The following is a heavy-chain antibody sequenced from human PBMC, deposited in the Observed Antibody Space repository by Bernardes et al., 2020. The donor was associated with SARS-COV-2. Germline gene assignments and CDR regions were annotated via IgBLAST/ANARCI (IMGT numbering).Heavy chain of an antibody. V-gene: IGHV3-21*04. J-gene: IGHJ4*02. Sequence: GGSLRLSCAASGFTFSSYFMTWVRQAPGKGLEWVSSISSTRRYIYYADSVKGRFTISRDNAKNSLYLQMNSLRAEDTAVYYCARAQRITIFGVVIIGPFDYWGQGTLVTVSS. CDR2: ISSTRRYI. CDR3: ARAQRITIFGVVIIGPFDY. D-gene: IGHD3-3*01. CDR1: GFTFSSYF.